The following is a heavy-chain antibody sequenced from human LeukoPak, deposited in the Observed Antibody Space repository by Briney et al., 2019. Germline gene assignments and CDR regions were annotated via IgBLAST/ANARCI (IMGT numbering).Heavy chain of an antibody. Sequence: GGSLRLSCAASGFTFSSYAMSWVRQAPGKGLEWVSIISGGGSSTYYVDSVKGRFTVSRDNSRNTLYLQMNSLRAEDTAVYYCARSLQIDYWGQGTLVTVSS. CDR1: GFTFSSYA. D-gene: IGHD4-11*01. CDR3: ARSLQIDY. J-gene: IGHJ4*02. V-gene: IGHV3-23*01. CDR2: ISGGGSST.